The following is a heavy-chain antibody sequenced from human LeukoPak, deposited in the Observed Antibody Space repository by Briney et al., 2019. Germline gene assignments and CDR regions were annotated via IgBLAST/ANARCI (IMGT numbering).Heavy chain of an antibody. Sequence: SETLSLTCADYGGSFSGYYWSWIRQPPGKGLEWIGEINHSGSTNYNPSLKSRVTISVDTSKNQFSLKLSSVTAADTAVYYCASMKIDYSRAFDIWGQGTMVTVSS. D-gene: IGHD2-15*01. CDR1: GGSFSGYY. J-gene: IGHJ3*02. CDR3: ASMKIDYSRAFDI. V-gene: IGHV4-34*01. CDR2: INHSGST.